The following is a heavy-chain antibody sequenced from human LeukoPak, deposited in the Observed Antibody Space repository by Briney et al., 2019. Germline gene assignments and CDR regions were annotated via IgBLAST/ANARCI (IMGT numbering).Heavy chain of an antibody. CDR3: ARFETCQCDDVFDI. CDR2: ITSSSSST. D-gene: IGHD6-19*01. J-gene: IGHJ3*02. V-gene: IGHV3-21*01. CDR1: GFTFSAYS. Sequence: GGSLRLSCAASGFTFSAYSTNWVRQAPGQGLEWVSSITSSSSSTYYADSVKGRFTISRDNAKNSLYLQMNILRAEDTAVYFCARFETCQCDDVFDIWGQGTMVTVSS.